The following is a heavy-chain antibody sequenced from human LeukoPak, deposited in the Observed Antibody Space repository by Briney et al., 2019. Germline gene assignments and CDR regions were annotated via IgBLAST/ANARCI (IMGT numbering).Heavy chain of an antibody. CDR1: GFTFSDYG. CDR3: AKQDCRGTYQYYFDY. Sequence: GGSLRLSCAASGFTFSDYGMSWVRQAPGKGLEWVSTITNTGATTYYADSVKGRFTSSRDNSKNTLHLQMTSLRAEDTAVYYCAKQDCRGTYQYYFDYWGQGTLVTVSS. CDR2: ITNTGATT. V-gene: IGHV3-23*01. D-gene: IGHD1-26*01. J-gene: IGHJ4*02.